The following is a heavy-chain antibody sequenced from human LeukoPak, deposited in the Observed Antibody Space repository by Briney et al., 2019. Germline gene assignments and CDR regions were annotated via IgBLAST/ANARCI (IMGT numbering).Heavy chain of an antibody. Sequence: SVKVSCKASGGTFSSYAISWVRQAPGQGLEWMGGIIPIIGTANYAQKFHGRVTITTDESTSTAYIELSSLRSEDTAVYYCASLKDYFDSDDAFDIWGQGTMVTVSS. J-gene: IGHJ3*02. CDR1: GGTFSSYA. D-gene: IGHD3-22*01. CDR2: IIPIIGTA. CDR3: ASLKDYFDSDDAFDI. V-gene: IGHV1-69*05.